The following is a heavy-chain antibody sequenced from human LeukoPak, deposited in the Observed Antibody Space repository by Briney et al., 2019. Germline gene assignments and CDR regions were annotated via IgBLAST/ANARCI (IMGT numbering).Heavy chain of an antibody. Sequence: SGGSLRLTCAASGFTFSSYGMTWVRQAPGKGLEWVSSISSSSSYIYYADSVKGRFTISRDNAKNSLYLQMNSLRAEDTAVYYCSRDTYYAIVTGYYDDWGHGTLVTVS. D-gene: IGHD3-9*01. J-gene: IGHJ4*01. CDR1: GFTFSSYG. CDR2: ISSSSSYI. CDR3: SRDTYYAIVTGYYDD. V-gene: IGHV3-21*01.